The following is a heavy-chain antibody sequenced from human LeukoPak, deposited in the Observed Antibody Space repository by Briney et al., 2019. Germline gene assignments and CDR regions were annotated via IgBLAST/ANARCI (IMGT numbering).Heavy chain of an antibody. V-gene: IGHV3-33*01. CDR2: IWPDRRNK. D-gene: IGHD1-26*01. CDR1: GFSLNDYG. J-gene: IGHJ6*02. CDR3: VRKEVGTLRAMDV. Sequence: GGSLRLSCAASGFSLNDYGIHWVRQAPGKGLEWVAIIWPDRRNKYADSVKGRFTISRDNSENTLYLQMSSLRSEDTGVYCCVRKEVGTLRAMDVWGQGTTVIVSS.